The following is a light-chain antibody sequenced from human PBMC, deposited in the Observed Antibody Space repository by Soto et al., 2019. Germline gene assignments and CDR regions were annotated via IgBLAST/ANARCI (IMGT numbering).Light chain of an antibody. Sequence: EIVLTQSPGTLSLSPGERATLSCRASQSVFSNYLAWYQQKPGQAPRVLIHDASTRATGIPDRFSGSGSGTEFPLTISRLEPEDFAVYYCQQYGNSPRVTFGQGTRLEMK. CDR2: DAS. V-gene: IGKV3-20*01. CDR1: QSVFSNY. J-gene: IGKJ5*01. CDR3: QQYGNSPRVT.